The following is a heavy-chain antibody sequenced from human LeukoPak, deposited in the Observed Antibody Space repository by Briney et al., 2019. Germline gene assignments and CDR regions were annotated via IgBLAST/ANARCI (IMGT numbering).Heavy chain of an antibody. J-gene: IGHJ6*03. Sequence: PSETLSLTCAVYGGSFSGYYWSWIRQPPGKGLEWIGEINHSGSTNYNPSLKSRVTISVDTSKNQFSLKLSSVTAADTAVYYCARGMATIDGYYYYMDVWGKGTTVTVSS. V-gene: IGHV4-34*01. CDR3: ARGMATIDGYYYYMDV. D-gene: IGHD5-24*01. CDR1: GGSFSGYY. CDR2: INHSGST.